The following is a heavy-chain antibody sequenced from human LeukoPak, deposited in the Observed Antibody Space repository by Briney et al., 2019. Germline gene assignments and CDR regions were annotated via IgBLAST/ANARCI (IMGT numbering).Heavy chain of an antibody. J-gene: IGHJ4*02. V-gene: IGHV3-23*01. CDR2: ISGSGGST. CDR1: GSTFGNYY. Sequence: AGGSLRLSCAASGSTFGNYYMSWVRQAPGKGLEWVSGISGSGGSTYYADSVKGRFTISRDNSKNTLYLQMNSLRAEDTAVYYCAKDQVLWFGELCYWGQGTLVTVSS. CDR3: AKDQVLWFGELCY. D-gene: IGHD3-10*01.